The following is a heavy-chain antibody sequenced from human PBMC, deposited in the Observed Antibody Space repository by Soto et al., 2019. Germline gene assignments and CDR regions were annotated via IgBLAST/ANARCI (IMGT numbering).Heavy chain of an antibody. CDR3: ARHAYDFWSGHPNPRYYYGMDV. CDR2: IYPGDSNT. CDR1: GYSFTSYW. V-gene: IGHV5-51*01. J-gene: IGHJ6*02. Sequence: GESLKISCKGSGYSFTSYWIGWVRKMPGKGLEWMGIIYPGDSNTRYSPSLQGQVTISVDKSISTAYLQWSSLKATDTAMYYCARHAYDFWSGHPNPRYYYGMDVWGQGTTVTV. D-gene: IGHD3-3*01.